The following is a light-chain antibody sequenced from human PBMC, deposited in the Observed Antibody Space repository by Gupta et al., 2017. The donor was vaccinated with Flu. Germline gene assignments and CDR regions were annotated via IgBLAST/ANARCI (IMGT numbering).Light chain of an antibody. V-gene: IGLV1-47*01. CDR3: AAWDDSRSGCV. J-gene: IGLJ3*02. CDR2: RNN. CDR1: SSNIGSNY. Sequence: QSVLTQPPSASGTPGQRVTISCSGSSSNIGSNYVYGHHQPPGTAPKLLIYRNNQRPAGVPDRFSGSKSGTSASLASSGLRAEDEADYYCAAWDDSRSGCVFGGGTKLTVL.